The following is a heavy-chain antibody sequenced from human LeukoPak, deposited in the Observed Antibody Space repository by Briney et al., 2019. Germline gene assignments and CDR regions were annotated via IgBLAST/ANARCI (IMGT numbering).Heavy chain of an antibody. V-gene: IGHV4-61*09. J-gene: IGHJ5*02. D-gene: IGHD3-22*01. Sequence: SETLSLTCTVSGGSISSGGYYWSWIRQPAGKGLEWIGHMYTSGNTKYNPSLKSRVTISVDTSKNQFSLKLSSVTATDTAVYYCARGARGYYDSTSWFDPWGQGTLVTVSS. CDR2: MYTSGNT. CDR3: ARGARGYYDSTSWFDP. CDR1: GGSISSGGYY.